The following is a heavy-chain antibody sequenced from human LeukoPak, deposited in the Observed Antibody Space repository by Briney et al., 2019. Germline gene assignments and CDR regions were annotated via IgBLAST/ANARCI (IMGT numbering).Heavy chain of an antibody. Sequence: ASVKVSCKASGYTFTSYGISWVRQAPGQGLEWMGWISAYNGNTNYAQKLQGRVTLTTDTSTSTAYMELRSLRSDDTAVYYCARDAYSSSWYPPLFYYYYMDVWGKGTTVTVSS. CDR2: ISAYNGNT. J-gene: IGHJ6*03. CDR1: GYTFTSYG. D-gene: IGHD6-13*01. CDR3: ARDAYSSSWYPPLFYYYYMDV. V-gene: IGHV1-18*01.